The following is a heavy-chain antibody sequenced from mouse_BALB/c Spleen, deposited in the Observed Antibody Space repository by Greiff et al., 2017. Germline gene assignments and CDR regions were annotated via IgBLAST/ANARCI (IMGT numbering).Heavy chain of an antibody. Sequence: EVKLQESGPGLVKPSQSLSLTCTVTGYSITSDYAWNWIRQFPGNKLEWMGYISYSGSTSYNPSLKSRISITRDTSKNQFFLQLNSVTTEDTATYYCARSMITPSWFAYWGQGTLVTVSA. CDR3: ARSMITPSWFAY. D-gene: IGHD2-4*01. J-gene: IGHJ3*01. CDR2: ISYSGST. CDR1: GYSITSDYA. V-gene: IGHV3-2*02.